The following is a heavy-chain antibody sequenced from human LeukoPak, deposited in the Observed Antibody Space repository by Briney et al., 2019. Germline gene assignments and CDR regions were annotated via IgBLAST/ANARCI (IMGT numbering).Heavy chain of an antibody. CDR3: ARDNLHCSSTSCYDWFDP. J-gene: IGHJ5*02. Sequence: PGGSLRLSCAASGFTFSSYSMNWVRQAPGKGLEWVSSISSSSSYIYYADSVKGRFTISRDNAKNSLYLQMNSLRAEDTAVYYCARDNLHCSSTSCYDWFDPWGQGTLVTVSS. D-gene: IGHD2-2*01. CDR2: ISSSSSYI. V-gene: IGHV3-21*01. CDR1: GFTFSSYS.